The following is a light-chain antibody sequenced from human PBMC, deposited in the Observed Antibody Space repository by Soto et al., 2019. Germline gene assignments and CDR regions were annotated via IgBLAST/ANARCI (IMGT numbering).Light chain of an antibody. CDR3: HHYGGSLYT. CDR2: GAS. CDR1: QSVSSNY. J-gene: IGKJ2*01. V-gene: IGKV3-20*01. Sequence: IVLTQSPGTLSLSPEQRVTLSCRASQSVSSNYLAWYQQKPGQAPRLLIYGASNRATGVPDRFSGTGSGPDFTLTISRLAPEDFAVYYCHHYGGSLYTFGQGTKLEIK.